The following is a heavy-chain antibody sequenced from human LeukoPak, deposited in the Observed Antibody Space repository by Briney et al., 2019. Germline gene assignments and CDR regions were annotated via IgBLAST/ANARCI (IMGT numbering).Heavy chain of an antibody. V-gene: IGHV3-11*01. CDR1: GFTFSDYY. CDR2: ISSSGSTI. Sequence: TGGSLRLSCAASGFTFSDYYMSWIRQAPGKGLEWVSYISSSGSTIYYADSVKGRFTISRDNAKNSLYLQMNSLRAEDTAVYYCAKSYYDSSGYSDYWGQGTLVTVSS. J-gene: IGHJ4*02. D-gene: IGHD3-22*01. CDR3: AKSYYDSSGYSDY.